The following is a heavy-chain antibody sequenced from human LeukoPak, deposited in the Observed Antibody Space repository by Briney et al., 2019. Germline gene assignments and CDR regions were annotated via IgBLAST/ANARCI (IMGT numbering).Heavy chain of an antibody. Sequence: SVKVSYKASGGTFSRYAISWVPQAPGQGLEWMGGITPMFGTANYAQKFQGRVTITADESTSTAYMELSGLGSEDTAMYYCVRDAAIYDNSAFYYLWWGQGTLITVSS. V-gene: IGHV1-69*13. CDR3: VRDAAIYDNSAFYYLW. CDR2: ITPMFGTA. J-gene: IGHJ4*02. D-gene: IGHD3-22*01. CDR1: GGTFSRYA.